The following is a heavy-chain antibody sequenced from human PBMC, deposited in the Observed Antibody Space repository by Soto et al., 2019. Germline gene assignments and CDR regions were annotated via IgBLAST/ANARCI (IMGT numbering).Heavy chain of an antibody. CDR1: GYTFTTYY. Sequence: QVRLVQSGADMKKPGASVTVSCRASGYTFTTYYLHWVRQAPGQGLEWMGIINPNGGSTTYSQHFQGRLTLTRDTSATTVYMELTGLTFADTAVYFCARDPVPSDAGPVRYPADIWGQGTPVTISS. CDR2: INPNGGST. D-gene: IGHD2-2*02. J-gene: IGHJ3*02. CDR3: ARDPVPSDAGPVRYPADI. V-gene: IGHV1-46*01.